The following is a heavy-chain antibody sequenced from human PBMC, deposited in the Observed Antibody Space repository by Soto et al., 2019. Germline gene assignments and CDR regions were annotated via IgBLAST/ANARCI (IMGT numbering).Heavy chain of an antibody. J-gene: IGHJ4*02. CDR3: ARWYCSSTSCLLDY. CDR1: GGSISSSDYF. Sequence: PETLSLTCTVSGGSISSSDYFWGWIRQSPGKGLEWIVYIHYGGTTYYNPSLKSRVTISVDTSKNQFSLKLSSVTAADTAVYYCARWYCSSTSCLLDYWGQGTLVTVSS. D-gene: IGHD2-2*01. V-gene: IGHV4-39*07. CDR2: IHYGGTT.